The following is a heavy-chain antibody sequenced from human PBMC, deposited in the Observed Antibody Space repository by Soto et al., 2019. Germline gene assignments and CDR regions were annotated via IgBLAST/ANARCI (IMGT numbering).Heavy chain of an antibody. CDR1: GGTFSSYT. CDR3: ARDATLQFYYGSGSYWPYFDY. CDR2: IIPILGIA. D-gene: IGHD3-10*01. Sequence: SVKVSCKASGGTFSSYTISWVRQAPGQGLEWMGRIIPILGIANYAQKFQGRVTITADKSTSTAYMELSSLRSEDTAVYYCARDATLQFYYGSGSYWPYFDYWGQGTLVTVPQ. J-gene: IGHJ4*02. V-gene: IGHV1-69*04.